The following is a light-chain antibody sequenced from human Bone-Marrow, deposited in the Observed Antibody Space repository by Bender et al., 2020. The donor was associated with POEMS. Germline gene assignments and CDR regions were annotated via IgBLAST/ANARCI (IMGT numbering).Light chain of an antibody. Sequence: QSVLTQPPSVSGAPGQRVTISCTGSGSNIGAGYDVHWYQQLPGTAPKLLIFDNDSRPSGVPDRFSGSKSGTSASLAITGLQAEDEADYYCQSYDTSLSGSVFGGGTKVTVL. CDR2: DND. CDR1: GSNIGAGYD. V-gene: IGLV1-40*01. J-gene: IGLJ2*01. CDR3: QSYDTSLSGSV.